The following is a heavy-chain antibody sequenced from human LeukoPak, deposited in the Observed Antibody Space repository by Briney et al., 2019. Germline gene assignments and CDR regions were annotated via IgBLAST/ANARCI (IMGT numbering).Heavy chain of an antibody. Sequence: PAGSLRLSCAASGFTISSYAMSWVRQAPGKGLEWVSAISGSGGSTYYADSVKGRFTISRDNSKNTLYLQMNSLRAEDTAVYYCARHFWSGYYTDYWGQGTLVTVSS. V-gene: IGHV3-23*01. D-gene: IGHD3-3*02. CDR3: ARHFWSGYYTDY. J-gene: IGHJ4*02. CDR1: GFTISSYA. CDR2: ISGSGGST.